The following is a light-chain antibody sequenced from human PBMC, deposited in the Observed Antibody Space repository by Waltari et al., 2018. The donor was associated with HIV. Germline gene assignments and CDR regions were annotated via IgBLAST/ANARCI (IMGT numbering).Light chain of an antibody. CDR2: SNSDGRH. Sequence: QVVLTQPPSASASLGASVKLNCTLSSGHINYVIAWHQQQPKKGPRFLMTSNSDGRHSKGDGIPDRFSGSSSGAERYLTISSLQSEDEGDYFCQTWGTGIQVFGGGTRLTVL. V-gene: IGLV4-69*01. J-gene: IGLJ2*01. CDR1: SGHINYV. CDR3: QTWGTGIQV.